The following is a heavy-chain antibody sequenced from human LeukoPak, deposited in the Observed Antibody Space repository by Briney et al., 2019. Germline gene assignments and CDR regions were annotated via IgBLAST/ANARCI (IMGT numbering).Heavy chain of an antibody. D-gene: IGHD6-25*01. CDR3: ARSSGTGTFSY. J-gene: IGHJ4*02. Sequence: SETLSLTCTVSGDSISRSTYYWAWIRQPPGRGLEWIGSVYYGRSPYFNPSLESQATISVDTSKNHFSLKMSSVTAADTAVYYCARSSGTGTFSYWGQGTLVTVSS. CDR2: VYYGRSP. V-gene: IGHV4-39*02. CDR1: GDSISRSTYY.